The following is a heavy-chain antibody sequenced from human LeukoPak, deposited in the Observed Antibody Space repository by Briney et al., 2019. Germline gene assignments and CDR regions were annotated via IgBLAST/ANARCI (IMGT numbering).Heavy chain of an antibody. J-gene: IGHJ4*02. CDR2: IYSDGSAK. CDR1: GFRFSSQW. CDR3: ADLGTSD. Sequence: GGSLRLSCAVSGFRFSSQWMTWVRQAPGTGLEWVATIYSDGSAKYRLDSVKGRFTISRDNAKNLVYLQMSILRAEDTAVYYCADLGTSDCGQGTLVTVSS. V-gene: IGHV3-7*01. D-gene: IGHD1-7*01.